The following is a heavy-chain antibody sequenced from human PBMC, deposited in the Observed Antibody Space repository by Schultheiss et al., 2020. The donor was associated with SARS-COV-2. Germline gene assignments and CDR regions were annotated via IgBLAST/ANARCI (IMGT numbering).Heavy chain of an antibody. Sequence: GGSLRLSCAASGFTFSSYAMSWVRQAPGKGLEWVSAISGSGGSTYYADSVKGRFTISRDNAKNTLYLQMNSLRAEDTAVYYCAKGLDYGGKGSWFDPWGQGTLVTVSS. D-gene: IGHD4-23*01. CDR3: AKGLDYGGKGSWFDP. CDR2: ISGSGGST. CDR1: GFTFSSYA. J-gene: IGHJ5*02. V-gene: IGHV3-23*01.